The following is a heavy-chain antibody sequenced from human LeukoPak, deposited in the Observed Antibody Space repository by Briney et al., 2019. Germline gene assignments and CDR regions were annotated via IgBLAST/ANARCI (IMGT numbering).Heavy chain of an antibody. V-gene: IGHV4-39*01. D-gene: IGHD3-22*01. Sequence: PSENLSLTCTVSGGSISSSSYYWGWIRQPPGKGLEWIGSIYYTRSTYYNPSLKSRVTISVDTSKNQFSLKLTSVTAADTAVYYCARGVTMIVVVIHDWYFDLWGRGTLVTVSS. CDR1: GGSISSSSYY. J-gene: IGHJ2*01. CDR2: IYYTRST. CDR3: ARGVTMIVVVIHDWYFDL.